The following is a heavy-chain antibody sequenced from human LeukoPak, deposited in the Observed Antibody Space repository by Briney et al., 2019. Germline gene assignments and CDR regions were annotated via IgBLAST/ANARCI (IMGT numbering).Heavy chain of an antibody. J-gene: IGHJ4*02. V-gene: IGHV4-59*08. CDR1: GGSVNSYY. Sequence: SGTLSLTCTVSGGSVNSYYWSWIRQPPGKGLEWIGYIYYSGTTNYNPSLKSRVTISVDSSKNQFSLKLSSVTAADTAVYYCARMTTVPRFDYWGQGTLVTVSS. CDR2: IYYSGTT. D-gene: IGHD4-17*01. CDR3: ARMTTVPRFDY.